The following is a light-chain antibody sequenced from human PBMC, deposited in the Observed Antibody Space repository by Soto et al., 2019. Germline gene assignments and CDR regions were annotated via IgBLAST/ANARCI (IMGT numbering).Light chain of an antibody. CDR1: GRDIGAYDY. J-gene: IGLJ1*01. CDR2: GVK. V-gene: IGLV2-14*01. CDR3: SSYTTSYFYV. Sequence: QSALTQPASVSGSPGQSITISCTGSGRDIGAYDYVSWYQQHPGKAPKLIIYGVKNRPSGVSNRFSASKSAFTASLTISGLQTEDEADYYCSSYTTSYFYVFGSGTKLTVL.